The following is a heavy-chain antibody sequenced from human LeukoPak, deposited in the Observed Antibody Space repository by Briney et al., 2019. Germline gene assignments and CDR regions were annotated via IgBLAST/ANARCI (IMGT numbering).Heavy chain of an antibody. CDR2: INPSGGST. CDR1: GYTFTSYY. CDR3: ARGGASGRWYYYDSSGPENRYDY. D-gene: IGHD3-22*01. V-gene: IGHV1-46*01. J-gene: IGHJ4*02. Sequence: GASVKVSCKASGYTFTSYYMHWVRQAPGQGLEWMGIINPSGGSTSYAQKFQGRVTMTRDTSTSTVYMELSSLRSEDTAVYYCARGGASGRWYYYDSSGPENRYDYWGQGTPVTVSS.